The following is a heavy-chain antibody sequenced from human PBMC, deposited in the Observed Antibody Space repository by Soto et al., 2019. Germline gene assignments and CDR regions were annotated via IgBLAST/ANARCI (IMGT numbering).Heavy chain of an antibody. D-gene: IGHD3-10*01. CDR2: SYYSGST. Sequence: SETLSLTCTVSGGSISSGDYYWSWIRQPPGKGLEWIGYSYYSGSTYYTPSLKSRLTISVDTSKNQFSLKLSSATAADTAVYYCARGAYGSGSYYSYYDYWGQGTLVTVSS. V-gene: IGHV4-30-4*01. CDR1: GGSISSGDYY. CDR3: ARGAYGSGSYYSYYDY. J-gene: IGHJ4*02.